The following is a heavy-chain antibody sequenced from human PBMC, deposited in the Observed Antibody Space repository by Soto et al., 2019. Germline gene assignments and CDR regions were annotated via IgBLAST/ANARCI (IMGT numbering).Heavy chain of an antibody. V-gene: IGHV4-59*08. Sequence: SETLSLTCTVSGGSISNFYWSWTRQPPGKGLEWIGYVYYTGSTSYNPSLKRRVTFSADSSRGQFSLRLNSVTAADTAVYYCARTVLGPDLLADSFVDYYYYMDVWGQGTTVTVSS. CDR2: VYYTGST. D-gene: IGHD3-9*01. CDR1: GGSISNFY. CDR3: ARTVLGPDLLADSFVDYYYYMDV. J-gene: IGHJ6*03.